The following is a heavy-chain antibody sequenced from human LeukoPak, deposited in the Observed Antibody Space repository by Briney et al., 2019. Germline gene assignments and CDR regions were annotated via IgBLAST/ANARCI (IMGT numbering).Heavy chain of an antibody. CDR2: IYYSGST. CDR3: ARHEFDSGSLPYFDY. Sequence: SETLSLTCTVSGGSISSSDYYWGWIRQPPGKGLEWIGSIYYSGSTNYNPSLKSRVTISVDTSKNQFSLKLSAVTAADTAVYYCARHEFDSGSLPYFDYWGQGILVTVSS. D-gene: IGHD3-10*01. CDR1: GGSISSSDYY. J-gene: IGHJ4*02. V-gene: IGHV4-39*01.